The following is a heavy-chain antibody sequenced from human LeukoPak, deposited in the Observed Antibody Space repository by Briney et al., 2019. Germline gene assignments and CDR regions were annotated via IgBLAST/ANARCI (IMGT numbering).Heavy chain of an antibody. V-gene: IGHV3-21*01. CDR2: IGSSSDYT. CDR3: ARAFDY. J-gene: IGHJ4*02. Sequence: GGALRLSCAASGFTFSSYSMNWVRQAPGKGLEWVSSIGSSSDYTYYADSVKGRFTISRDNAKNSLYLQMDSLRAEDTAVYYCARAFDYWGQGTLVAVSS. CDR1: GFTFSSYS.